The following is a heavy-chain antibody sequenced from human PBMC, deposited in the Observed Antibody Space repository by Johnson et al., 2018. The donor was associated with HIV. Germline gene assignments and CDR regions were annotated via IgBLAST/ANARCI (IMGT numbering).Heavy chain of an antibody. J-gene: IGHJ3*02. V-gene: IGHV3-74*01. D-gene: IGHD6-13*01. CDR2: MNADGKST. Sequence: VQLVESGGGVVQPGRSLRLSCAASGFTFSSYAMSWVRQAPGKGLVWVSRMNADGKSTTYADSVKGRFTISRDNAKNTLYLQMNSLRAEDTAVYYCAREQELIGERAFDIWGQGTMVTVSS. CDR1: GFTFSSYA. CDR3: AREQELIGERAFDI.